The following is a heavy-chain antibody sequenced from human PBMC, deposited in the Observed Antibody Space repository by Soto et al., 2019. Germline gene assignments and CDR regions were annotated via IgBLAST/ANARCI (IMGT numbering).Heavy chain of an antibody. J-gene: IGHJ4*02. D-gene: IGHD3-10*01. CDR3: ARLVSEGSRQSEYYFDY. CDR1: GFSLSNSRMG. Sequence: QVTLKASGPVLVKPTETLPLTCTVSGFSLSNSRMGVSWIRQPPGKALQWLAHIFSTDEKSYSTSLKTRLTLSKDTSHSQVVLTMTNIDPVDTATYFGARLVSEGSRQSEYYFDYWGQGTLVSVCS. V-gene: IGHV2-26*01. CDR2: IFSTDEK.